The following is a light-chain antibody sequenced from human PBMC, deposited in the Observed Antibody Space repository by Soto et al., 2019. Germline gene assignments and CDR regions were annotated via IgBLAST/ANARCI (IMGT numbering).Light chain of an antibody. V-gene: IGKV3-11*01. J-gene: IGKJ4*01. Sequence: EIGLTQSPATLSLSPGERATLSGRASQSVSSYLAWYQQKPGQAPRLLIYDASNRATGIPARLSGSGSGTDFTLTISSLEPEDFAVYYCQQRSNWPSLTFGGGTKVDIK. CDR1: QSVSSY. CDR2: DAS. CDR3: QQRSNWPSLT.